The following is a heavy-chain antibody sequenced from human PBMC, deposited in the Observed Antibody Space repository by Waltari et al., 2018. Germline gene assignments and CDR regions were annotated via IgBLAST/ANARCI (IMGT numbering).Heavy chain of an antibody. J-gene: IGHJ4*02. Sequence: QVQLVQSGAEVKKPGASVKVSCKASGYTFTGYYMHWVRQAPGQGLEWMGWINPNSGGTNYAQKFQGRVTMTRDTSISTAYMELSRLRSDDTAVYYCARDAVAGTVEGSFDYWGQGTLVTVSS. CDR3: ARDAVAGTVEGSFDY. V-gene: IGHV1-2*02. D-gene: IGHD6-19*01. CDR2: INPNSGGT. CDR1: GYTFTGYY.